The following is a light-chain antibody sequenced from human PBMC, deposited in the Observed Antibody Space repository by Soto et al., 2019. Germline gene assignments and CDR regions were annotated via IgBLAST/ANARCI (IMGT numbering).Light chain of an antibody. CDR1: HNIYSW. CDR2: EAS. J-gene: IGKJ4*01. Sequence: DIQMTQSPSTLSASVGDRVSITCRASHNIYSWLAWYQQKPGKAPKLLIHEASSLESGVPSRFSGSGSGTEFTLTISSLQPDDFATYYCQQYNTPLTFGGGTKVDIK. CDR3: QQYNTPLT. V-gene: IGKV1-5*01.